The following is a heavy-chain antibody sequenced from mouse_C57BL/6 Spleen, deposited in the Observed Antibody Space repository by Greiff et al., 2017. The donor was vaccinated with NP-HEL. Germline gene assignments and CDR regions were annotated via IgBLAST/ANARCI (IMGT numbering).Heavy chain of an antibody. J-gene: IGHJ2*01. D-gene: IGHD4-1*01. CDR2: IYPGDGDT. CDR3: ARDWLTGDY. CDR1: GYAFSSSW. V-gene: IGHV1-82*01. Sequence: VQLQQSGPELVKPGASVKISCKASGYAFSSSWMNWVKQRPGKGLEWIGRIYPGDGDTKYNGKFKGKATLTADKSSSTAYMQLSSLTSEDSAVYFCARDWLTGDYWGQGTTLTVSS.